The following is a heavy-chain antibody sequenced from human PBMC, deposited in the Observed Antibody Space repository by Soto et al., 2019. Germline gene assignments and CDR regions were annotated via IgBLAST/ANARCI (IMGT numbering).Heavy chain of an antibody. Sequence: QLQLQESGPGLVKPSETLSLTCTVSGGSISSSSYYWGWIRQPPGKGLEWIGSIYYSGSTYYNPSLKSRVTISVDTSKNQFSLKLSSVTAADTAVYYCARSIAAAGTQVVVWFDPWGQGTLVTVSS. V-gene: IGHV4-39*01. D-gene: IGHD6-13*01. CDR2: IYYSGST. CDR1: GGSISSSSYY. CDR3: ARSIAAAGTQVVVWFDP. J-gene: IGHJ5*02.